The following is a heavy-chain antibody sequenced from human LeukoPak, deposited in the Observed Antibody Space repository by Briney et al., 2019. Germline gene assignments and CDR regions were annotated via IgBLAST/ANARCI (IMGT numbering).Heavy chain of an antibody. D-gene: IGHD2-2*01. CDR1: GFTFSTYW. V-gene: IGHV3-7*01. CDR3: GRGKYCSVTNCYAFFAP. CDR2: IKEDGSGK. Sequence: GGSLRLSCAASGFTFSTYWMSWVRQAPGKGLEWVANIKEDGSGKYYVDSVKGRFSISKDNAKNSLYLQINSLRDEDTAGYYCGRGKYCSVTNCYAFFAPGGQGTLVTFSS. J-gene: IGHJ5*02.